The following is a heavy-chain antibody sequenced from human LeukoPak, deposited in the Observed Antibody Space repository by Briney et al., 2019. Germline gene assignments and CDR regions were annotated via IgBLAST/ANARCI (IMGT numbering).Heavy chain of an antibody. CDR1: GYSISSGYY. CDR2: IYNSGST. J-gene: IGHJ4*02. Sequence: SETLSLTCTVSGYSISSGYYWGWIRQAPGKGLEWIGSIYNSGSTYYNPSLKSRVTISVDTSRIQLSLRLSSVTAADTAVYYCTRGPWFGELLYFDYWGQGTLVTVSS. V-gene: IGHV4-38-2*02. CDR3: TRGPWFGELLYFDY. D-gene: IGHD3-10*01.